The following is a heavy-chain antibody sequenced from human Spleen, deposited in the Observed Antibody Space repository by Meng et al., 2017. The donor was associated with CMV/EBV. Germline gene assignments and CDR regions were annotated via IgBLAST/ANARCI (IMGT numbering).Heavy chain of an antibody. CDR1: GYTFTDYY. Sequence: ASVKVSCKASGYTFTDYYLHWVRQAPGQGLEWMGWINPTSGAINYAHKFQGRVTMTRDTSISTAYMDLSRLRSDDTAVYFCARAEDIIVEPAAIGSITGTTLLNWGQGTLVTVSS. CDR3: ARAEDIIVEPAAIGSITGTTLLN. J-gene: IGHJ4*02. CDR2: INPTSGAI. D-gene: IGHD2-2*02. V-gene: IGHV1-2*02.